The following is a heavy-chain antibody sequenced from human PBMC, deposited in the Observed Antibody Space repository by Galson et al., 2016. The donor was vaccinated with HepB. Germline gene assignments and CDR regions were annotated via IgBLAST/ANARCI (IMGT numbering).Heavy chain of an antibody. CDR1: GFTFSGYS. D-gene: IGHD6-19*01. V-gene: IGHV3-30*19. CDR2: LSKDGNAK. J-gene: IGHJ4*02. Sequence: SLRLSCATSGFTFSGYSIQWVRHVPGRGLEWLSLLSKDGNAKYYADSVQGRFTISRDNSKDPLYLDMSGLRREDTAVYYCARGGYSSGEPGYWGQGTLVTVSS. CDR3: ARGGYSSGEPGY.